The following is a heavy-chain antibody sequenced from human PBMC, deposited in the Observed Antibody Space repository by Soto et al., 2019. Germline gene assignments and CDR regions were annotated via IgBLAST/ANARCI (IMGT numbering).Heavy chain of an antibody. CDR2: ISYDGSNK. V-gene: IGHV3-30*18. D-gene: IGHD3-10*01. J-gene: IGHJ4*02. Sequence: GGSLRLSCAASGFTFSSYGMHWVRQAPGKGLEWVAVISYDGSNKYYADSVKGRFTISRDNSKNTLYLQMNSLRAEDTAVYYCAKDRDTGFRYGSGSFDYWGQGTLVTVSS. CDR1: GFTFSSYG. CDR3: AKDRDTGFRYGSGSFDY.